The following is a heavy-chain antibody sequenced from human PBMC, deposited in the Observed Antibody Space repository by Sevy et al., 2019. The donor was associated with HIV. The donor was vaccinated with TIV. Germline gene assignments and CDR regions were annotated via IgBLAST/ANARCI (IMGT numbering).Heavy chain of an antibody. CDR2: IKQDGREK. CDR3: PSKRSNWDFPLDY. Sequence: GGSLRLSCAASGLPFSAFWMSWVRQAPGKGLEWVANIKQDGREKYYVDSVKGRFTVSRDNAKNSLYLQMNSLRAEDTAVYYCPSKRSNWDFPLDYWGQGTLVTVSS. CDR1: GLPFSAFW. D-gene: IGHD1-7*01. V-gene: IGHV3-7*01. J-gene: IGHJ4*02.